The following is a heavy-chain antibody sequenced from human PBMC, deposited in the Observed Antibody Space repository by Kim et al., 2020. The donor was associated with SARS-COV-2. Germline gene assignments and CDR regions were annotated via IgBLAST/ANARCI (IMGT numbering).Heavy chain of an antibody. Sequence: YADSVKGRFTNSRDNSKSTVYLQMNSLRADDTAVYYCAKLPSRSSASFDHWGQGTLVTVSS. D-gene: IGHD6-13*01. J-gene: IGHJ4*02. CDR3: AKLPSRSSASFDH. V-gene: IGHV3-23*01.